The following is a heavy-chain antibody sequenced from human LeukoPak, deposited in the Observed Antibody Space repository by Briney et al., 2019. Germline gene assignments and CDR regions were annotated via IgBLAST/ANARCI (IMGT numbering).Heavy chain of an antibody. J-gene: IGHJ4*02. CDR2: IYYSGST. CDR1: GGSISSGGYY. CDR3: ARADYYDSGGYYRGYFFDH. V-gene: IGHV4-31*03. D-gene: IGHD3-22*01. Sequence: PSETLSLTCTVSGGSISSGGYYWSWIRQHPGKGLEWIGYIYYSGSTYYNPSLKSRVTISVDTSKNQFSLKLSSVTAADTAVYYCARADYYDSGGYYRGYFFDHWGQGTLVTVSS.